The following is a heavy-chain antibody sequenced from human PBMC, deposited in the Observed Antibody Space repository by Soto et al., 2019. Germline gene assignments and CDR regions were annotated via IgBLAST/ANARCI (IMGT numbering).Heavy chain of an antibody. J-gene: IGHJ6*02. Sequence: QVQLEQSAPEVKKPGASVKVSCKASVYTFTTYGISWVRQAPGQGLEWLGWINTHNGNTNYAQNLQGRVIMTADTSNSTAYMELRSLRSDDTAIYYCTREGSAPYYYYGMDAWGQGTTVTVSS. CDR2: INTHNGNT. V-gene: IGHV1-18*01. CDR3: TREGSAPYYYYGMDA. D-gene: IGHD3-10*01. CDR1: VYTFTTYG.